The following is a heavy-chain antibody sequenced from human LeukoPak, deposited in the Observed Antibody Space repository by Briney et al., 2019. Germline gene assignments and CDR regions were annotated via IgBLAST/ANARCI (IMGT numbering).Heavy chain of an antibody. CDR1: GFTFSSYD. Sequence: GGTLRLSCAASGFTFSSYDMHWVRQDTGKGLEWVSAIGTIGDTYYTGSVKGRFTISRENAKNSLYLQMNSLRAGDTAAYYCARKGDGAFDIWGQGTMVTVSS. D-gene: IGHD3-16*01. CDR3: ARKGDGAFDI. V-gene: IGHV3-13*01. J-gene: IGHJ3*02. CDR2: IGTIGDT.